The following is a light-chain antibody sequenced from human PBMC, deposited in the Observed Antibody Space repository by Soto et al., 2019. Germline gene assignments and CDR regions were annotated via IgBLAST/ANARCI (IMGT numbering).Light chain of an antibody. Sequence: HSALTQPASVSGSPGQSITISCTGTSSDVGGYNYVSWYQQHPGKAPKLMIYEVSNRPSGVSNRFSGSKSGNTASLTISGLQAEDEADYYCSSYTSSSKRVFGGGTKLTVL. V-gene: IGLV2-14*01. CDR2: EVS. CDR1: SSDVGGYNY. J-gene: IGLJ2*01. CDR3: SSYTSSSKRV.